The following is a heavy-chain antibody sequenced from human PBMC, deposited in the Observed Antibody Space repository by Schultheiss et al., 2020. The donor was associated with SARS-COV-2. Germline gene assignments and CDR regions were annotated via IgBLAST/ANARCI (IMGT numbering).Heavy chain of an antibody. CDR1: GGSISSGNYY. D-gene: IGHD6-19*01. V-gene: IGHV4-61*09. CDR2: LHTSGST. J-gene: IGHJ4*02. Sequence: SETLSLTCTVYGGSISSGNYYWSWIRQPAGKGLEWIGHLHTSGSTNYSPSLKSRVTISVDTSKNQFSLKLSSVTAADTAVYYCAREGWSNYFDYWGQGTLVTVSS. CDR3: AREGWSNYFDY.